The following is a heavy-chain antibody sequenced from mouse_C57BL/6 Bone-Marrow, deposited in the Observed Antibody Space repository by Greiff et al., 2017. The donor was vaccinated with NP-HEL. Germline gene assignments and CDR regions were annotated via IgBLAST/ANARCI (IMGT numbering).Heavy chain of an antibody. D-gene: IGHD1-1*01. Sequence: VKLQQSGAELVRPGTSVKVSCKASGYAFTNYLIEWVKQRPGQGLEWIGVINPGSGGTNYNEKFKGKATLTADKSSSTAYMQLSSLTSEDSAVYFCARAYYGSRYYYAMDYWGQGTSVTVSS. J-gene: IGHJ4*01. CDR3: ARAYYGSRYYYAMDY. CDR2: INPGSGGT. CDR1: GYAFTNYL. V-gene: IGHV1-54*01.